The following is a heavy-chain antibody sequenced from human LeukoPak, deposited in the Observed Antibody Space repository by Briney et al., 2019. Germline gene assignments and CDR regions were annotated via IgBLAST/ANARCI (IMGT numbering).Heavy chain of an antibody. D-gene: IGHD3-9*01. CDR3: ARARYDILTGYYQYYFDY. CDR2: IIPIFGTA. V-gene: IGHV1-69*01. Sequence: SVKVSCKASGGTFSSYAISWVRQAPGQGLEWMGGIIPIFGTANYAQKFQGRVTITADESTSTACMELSSLRSEDTAVYYCARARYDILTGYYQYYFDYWGQGTLVTVSS. J-gene: IGHJ4*02. CDR1: GGTFSSYA.